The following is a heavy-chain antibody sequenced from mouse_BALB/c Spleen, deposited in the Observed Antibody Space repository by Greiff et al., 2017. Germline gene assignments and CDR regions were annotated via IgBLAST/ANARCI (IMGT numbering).Heavy chain of an antibody. V-gene: IGHV3-2*02. J-gene: IGHJ4*01. CDR2: ISYSGST. CDR3: ARGGARATLEAMDY. D-gene: IGHD3-1*01. CDR1: GYSITSDYA. Sequence: EVQLVESGPGLVKPSQSLSLTCTVTGYSITSDYAWNWIRQFPGNKLEWMGYISYSGSTSDNPSLKSRISITRDTSKNQFFLQLNSVTTEDTATYYCARGGARATLEAMDYWGQGTSVTVSS.